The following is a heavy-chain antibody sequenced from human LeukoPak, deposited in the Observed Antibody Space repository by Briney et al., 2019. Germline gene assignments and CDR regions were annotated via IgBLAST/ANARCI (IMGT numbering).Heavy chain of an antibody. Sequence: VASVKVSCKASGYTFTSYYMHWVRQAPGQGLEWMGIINPSGGSTSYAQKFQGRVTVTRDMSTSTVYMELSSLRSEDTAVYYCARDGTKDGYCSGGSCYSDGWFDPWGQGTLVTVSS. V-gene: IGHV1-46*01. D-gene: IGHD2-15*01. CDR1: GYTFTSYY. J-gene: IGHJ5*02. CDR2: INPSGGST. CDR3: ARDGTKDGYCSGGSCYSDGWFDP.